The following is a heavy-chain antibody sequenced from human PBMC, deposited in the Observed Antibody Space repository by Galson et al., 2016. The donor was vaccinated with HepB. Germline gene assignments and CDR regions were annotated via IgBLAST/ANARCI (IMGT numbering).Heavy chain of an antibody. CDR3: TREGRGWNLLGTMDV. J-gene: IGHJ6*04. CDR1: GFTFSSFT. CDR2: ITSTSNYI. Sequence: SLRLSCAASGFTFSSFTLNWVRQAPGKGLEWVSSITSTSNYIYYADSVKGRFTISRDNARNSLYLQMNSLRVGDTAVYYCTREGRGWNLLGTMDVWGKGTTVIVSS. D-gene: IGHD1-1*01. V-gene: IGHV3-21*01.